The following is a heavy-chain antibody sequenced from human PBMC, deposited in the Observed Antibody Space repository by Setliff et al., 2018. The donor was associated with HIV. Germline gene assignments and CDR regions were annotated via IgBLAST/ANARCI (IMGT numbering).Heavy chain of an antibody. CDR3: ARARSDWYNVRPYYFDL. V-gene: IGHV4-30-4*01. D-gene: IGHD6-19*01. CDR1: GASFVGDNH. Sequence: SETLSLTCAVSGASFVGDNHWSWIRQTPERGLEWIAYFMYTDINYVNYLNYRNPSLASRLSISVDKSKNQFSLTLSSVTAADTAVYYCARARSDWYNVRPYYFDLWGQGTPVTVS. J-gene: IGHJ4*02. CDR2: FMYTDINYVNYLN.